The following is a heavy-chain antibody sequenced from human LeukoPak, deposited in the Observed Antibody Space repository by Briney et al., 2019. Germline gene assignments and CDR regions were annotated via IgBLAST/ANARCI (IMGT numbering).Heavy chain of an antibody. CDR2: IWFAK. CDR1: GFSFSSYG. J-gene: IGHJ4*02. Sequence: GRSLRLSCATSGFSFSSYGMHWVRQAPGKGLEWVAVIWFAKYYVDSVKGRFTISRDNSKNTLYLQMNSLRAEDTALYYCARDALPAAMAYYFDYSSQGTLVTVSS. D-gene: IGHD2-2*01. CDR3: ARDALPAAMAYYFDY. V-gene: IGHV3-33*01.